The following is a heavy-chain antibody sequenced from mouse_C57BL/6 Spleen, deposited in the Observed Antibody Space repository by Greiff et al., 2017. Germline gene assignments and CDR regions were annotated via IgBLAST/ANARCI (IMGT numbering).Heavy chain of an antibody. D-gene: IGHD2-4*01. Sequence: VQLQQPGAELVRPGSSVKLSCKASGYTFTSYWMHWVKQRPIQGLEWIGNIDPSDSETHYNQKFKDKATLTVDKSSSTAYMQLSSLTSEDSAVYYCARAYDYGPAYWGQGTLVTVSA. J-gene: IGHJ3*01. CDR1: GYTFTSYW. V-gene: IGHV1-52*01. CDR3: ARAYDYGPAY. CDR2: IDPSDSET.